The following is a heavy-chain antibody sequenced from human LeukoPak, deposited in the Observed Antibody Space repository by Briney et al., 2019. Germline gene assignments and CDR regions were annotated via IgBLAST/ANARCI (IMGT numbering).Heavy chain of an antibody. D-gene: IGHD3-22*01. CDR1: GFTFSSYS. V-gene: IGHV3-21*01. J-gene: IGHJ4*02. CDR3: ARDPRDYYYDSSGYSFN. CDR2: ISSSSYI. Sequence: GGSLRLSCAASGFTFSSYSMNWVRQAPGKGLEWVSSISSSSYIYYADSVKGRFTISRDNAKNSLYLQMNSLRAEDTAVYYCARDPRDYYYDSSGYSFNWGQGTLVTVSS.